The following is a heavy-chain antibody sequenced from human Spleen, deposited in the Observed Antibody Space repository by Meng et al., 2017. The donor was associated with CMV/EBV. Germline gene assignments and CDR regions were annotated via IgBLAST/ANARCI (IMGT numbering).Heavy chain of an antibody. CDR2: IIPIRGRA. CDR3: ARVGSSGWYKDPDYYDY. CDR1: TCSTYA. Sequence: TCSTYAISSVRRDPGEKLEWVGGIIPIRGRAKIEQKFQSRVTITTGNSTSTVYMGLSSLRSEDTAMYYCARVGSSGWYKDPDYYDYWSQGTLVTVSS. V-gene: IGHV1-69*10. D-gene: IGHD6-19*01. J-gene: IGHJ4*02.